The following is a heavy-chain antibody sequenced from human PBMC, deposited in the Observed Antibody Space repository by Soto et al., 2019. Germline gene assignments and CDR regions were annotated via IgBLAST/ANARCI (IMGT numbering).Heavy chain of an antibody. J-gene: IGHJ5*02. Sequence: SETLSLTCTVSGGSISSSSYYWGCVRQPPGKGLEWIGSIYYSGSTYYNPSLKSRVTISVDTSKNQFSLKLSSVTAADTAVYYCARQDIVVVPAAIRLNWFDPWGQGTLVTVSS. V-gene: IGHV4-39*01. D-gene: IGHD2-2*02. CDR2: IYYSGST. CDR3: ARQDIVVVPAAIRLNWFDP. CDR1: GGSISSSSYY.